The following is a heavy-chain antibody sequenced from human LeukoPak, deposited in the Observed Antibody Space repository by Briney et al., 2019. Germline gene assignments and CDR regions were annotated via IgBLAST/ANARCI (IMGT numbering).Heavy chain of an antibody. CDR3: ARVTRSHDAFDV. D-gene: IGHD4-17*01. J-gene: IGHJ3*01. V-gene: IGHV4-59*01. CDR1: GDSINSYF. CDR2: IYSRGTT. Sequence: PSETLSLTCTVSGDSINSYFWGWLRQPPGKGLEWIGYIYSRGTTAYNPSLENRLTISTDTSKNQFSLTLSSLTAAATAVYFCARVTRSHDAFDVWGQPIMVTVSS.